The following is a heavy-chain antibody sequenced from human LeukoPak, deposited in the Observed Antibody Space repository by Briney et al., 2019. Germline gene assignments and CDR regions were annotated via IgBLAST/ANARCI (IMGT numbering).Heavy chain of an antibody. CDR2: IFPGDSET. J-gene: IGHJ4*02. D-gene: IGHD3-3*01. CDR3: ARLSTRLLDH. V-gene: IGHV5-51*01. CDR1: RNTFTNYW. Sequence: GASLQISCQGSRNTFTNYWIGWVRQLPGKGLEWMGIIFPGDSETRYSPSFQGQVTMSVDKSTSTAYLQWASLKASDTAIYFCARLSTRLLDHWGQGTRVTVSS.